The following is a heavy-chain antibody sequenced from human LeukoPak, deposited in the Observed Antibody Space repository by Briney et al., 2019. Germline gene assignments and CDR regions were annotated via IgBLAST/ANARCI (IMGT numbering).Heavy chain of an antibody. V-gene: IGHV4-39*01. Sequence: PSETLSLTCTVSGDSISSTSYFWGWIRQPPGKGLEWIGTIYYSGTTYYNPSLKSRVTISVDTSKNQFSLKLSSVSASDTAVYYCARHKCSCIYCPFDYWGQGTLVTVSS. D-gene: IGHD2-2*01. CDR3: ARHKCSCIYCPFDY. J-gene: IGHJ4*02. CDR1: GDSISSTSYF. CDR2: IYYSGTT.